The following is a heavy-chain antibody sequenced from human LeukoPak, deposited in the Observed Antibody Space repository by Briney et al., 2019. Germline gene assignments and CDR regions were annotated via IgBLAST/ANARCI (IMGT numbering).Heavy chain of an antibody. CDR2: ISAYNGNT. CDR1: GYTFTSYG. CDR3: ARRVRGFIYYYYYMDV. V-gene: IGHV1-18*01. Sequence: ASVKVSCKASGYTFTSYGISWGRQAPGQRLEWMGWISAYNGNTNYAQKRQGRVTMTTDTSTSTAYMELRSLRSDDTAVYYCARRVRGFIYYYYYMDVWGKGTTVTVSS. J-gene: IGHJ6*03.